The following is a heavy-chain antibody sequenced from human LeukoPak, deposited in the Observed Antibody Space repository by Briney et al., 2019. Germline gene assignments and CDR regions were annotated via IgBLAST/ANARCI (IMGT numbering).Heavy chain of an antibody. CDR2: IIPIFGTA. Sequence: ASVKVSCKASGGTFSSYAISWVRQAPGQGLEWMGGIIPIFGTANYAQKFQGRATITADESTSTAYMELSSLRSEDTAVYYCARVPPNDYGDYGDYWGQGTLVTVSS. CDR3: ARVPPNDYGDYGDY. CDR1: GGTFSSYA. D-gene: IGHD4-17*01. V-gene: IGHV1-69*01. J-gene: IGHJ4*02.